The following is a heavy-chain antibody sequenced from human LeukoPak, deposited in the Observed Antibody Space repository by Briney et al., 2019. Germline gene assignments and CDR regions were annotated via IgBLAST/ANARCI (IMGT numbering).Heavy chain of an antibody. J-gene: IGHJ4*02. D-gene: IGHD3-22*01. Sequence: GGSLRLSCAASGFTFSSYAMSWVRQAPGKGLEWVSAISGSGGSTYYADSVKGRFTISRDNSKNTLYLQTNSLRAEDTAVYYCAKSLIVVVRYYFDYWGQGTLVTVSS. V-gene: IGHV3-23*01. CDR3: AKSLIVVVRYYFDY. CDR2: ISGSGGST. CDR1: GFTFSSYA.